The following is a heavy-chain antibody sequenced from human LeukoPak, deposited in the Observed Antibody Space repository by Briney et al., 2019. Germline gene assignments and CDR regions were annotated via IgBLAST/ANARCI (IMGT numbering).Heavy chain of an antibody. V-gene: IGHV4-61*01. J-gene: IGHJ5*02. CDR1: GVSVSSGSYY. CDR2: IYYSGST. D-gene: IGHD2-2*01. CDR3: ARVRKTCSSTSCKYNWFDP. Sequence: SETLSLTCTVSGVSVSSGSYYWSWLRQPPGKGLEWIGYIYYSGSTNYNPSLRSRVTISVDTSKNQFSLKLSSVTAADTAEYYCARVRKTCSSTSCKYNWFDPWGQGTLVTVSS.